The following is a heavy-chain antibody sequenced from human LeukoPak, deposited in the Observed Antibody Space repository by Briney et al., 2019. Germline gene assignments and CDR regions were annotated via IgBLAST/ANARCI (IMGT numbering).Heavy chain of an antibody. D-gene: IGHD3-22*01. CDR3: TTDASSYYYDSSGYYDLDY. V-gene: IGHV3-15*01. Sequence: GGSLRLSCAASGLTFNNYWMNWVRQAPGKGLEGVGRIKSKTDGGTTDYAAPVKGRFTISRDDSKNTLYLQMNSLKTEDTAVYYCTTDASSYYYDSSGYYDLDYWGQGTLVTVSS. CDR2: IKSKTDGGTT. J-gene: IGHJ4*02. CDR1: GLTFNNYW.